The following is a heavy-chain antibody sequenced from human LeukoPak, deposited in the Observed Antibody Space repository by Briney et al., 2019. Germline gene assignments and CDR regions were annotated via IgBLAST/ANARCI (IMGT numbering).Heavy chain of an antibody. CDR1: GGSISSYY. V-gene: IGHV4-59*12. Sequence: SETLSLTCTVPGGSISSYYWSWIRQPPGQGLEWIGYIYHSGSTYYNPSLKSRVTISVDRSKNQFSLKLGSVTAADTAVYYCARESLVRGSRYYYMDVWGKGTTVTVSS. J-gene: IGHJ6*03. CDR3: ARESLVRGSRYYYMDV. CDR2: IYHSGST. D-gene: IGHD3-10*01.